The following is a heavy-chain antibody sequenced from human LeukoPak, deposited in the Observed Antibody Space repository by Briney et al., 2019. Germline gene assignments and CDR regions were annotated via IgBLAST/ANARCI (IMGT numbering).Heavy chain of an antibody. D-gene: IGHD3-3*01. V-gene: IGHV3-7*01. J-gene: IGHJ3*02. CDR3: ARTGRYYDFWNAFDI. Sequence: GGSLRLSCAASGFMFSSYWMTWVRQAPGKGLEWVANIRQDGGEGYYVDSVKGRFTISRDNSKNTLYLQMNSLRAEDTAVYYCARTGRYYDFWNAFDIWGQGTMVTVSS. CDR1: GFMFSSYW. CDR2: IRQDGGEG.